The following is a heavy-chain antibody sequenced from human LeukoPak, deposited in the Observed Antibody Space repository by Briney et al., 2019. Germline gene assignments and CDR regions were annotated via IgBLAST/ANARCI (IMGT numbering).Heavy chain of an antibody. V-gene: IGHV3-30*18. D-gene: IGHD2-2*01. CDR1: GFTFSNYA. Sequence: PGGSLRLSCAASGFTFSNYAIHWVRQAPGRGLEWVAAISYDGNSQHYGAPVKGRFTISRDNSKNTVYLQINTLRTDDAAIYYCAKPYPTLTPSAVLDNWGQGTLVTVSS. J-gene: IGHJ4*02. CDR3: AKPYPTLTPSAVLDN. CDR2: ISYDGNSQ.